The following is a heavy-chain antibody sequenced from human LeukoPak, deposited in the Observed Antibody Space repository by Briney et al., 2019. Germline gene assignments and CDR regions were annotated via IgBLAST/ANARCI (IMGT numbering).Heavy chain of an antibody. J-gene: IGHJ4*02. D-gene: IGHD2-15*01. CDR1: GYTFTGYY. CDR2: INPNSGGT. Sequence: ASVKVSCKASGYTFTGYYIHWVRQAPGQGLEWMGWINPNSGGTNYAQKFQGRVTMTADTSTSTAYMEVRSLRSDDTAVYYCARVAPNRRYCSGGSCLNYFDYWGQGTLVTVSS. V-gene: IGHV1-2*02. CDR3: ARVAPNRRYCSGGSCLNYFDY.